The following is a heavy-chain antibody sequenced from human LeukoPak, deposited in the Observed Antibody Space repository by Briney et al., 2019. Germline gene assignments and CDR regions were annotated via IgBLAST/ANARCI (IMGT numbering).Heavy chain of an antibody. CDR1: GGSFSGYY. V-gene: IGHV4-34*01. CDR3: ARDRNHYDSSGSQGPFDI. J-gene: IGHJ3*02. Sequence: SETLSLTCAVYGGSFSGYYWSWIRQPPGKGLEWIGEINHSGSTNYNPSLKSRVTISVDTSKNQFSLKLSSVTAEDTAVYYCARDRNHYDSSGSQGPFDIWGQGTMVTVSS. D-gene: IGHD3-22*01. CDR2: INHSGST.